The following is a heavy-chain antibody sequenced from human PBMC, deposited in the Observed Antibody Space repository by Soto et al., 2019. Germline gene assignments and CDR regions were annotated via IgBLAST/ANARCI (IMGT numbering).Heavy chain of an antibody. CDR3: ARDRPEGTHRPLGYFDY. CDR2: IYYSGST. J-gene: IGHJ4*02. D-gene: IGHD1-1*01. Sequence: PSETLSLTCTVSGGSISSGGYYWSWIRQHPGKGLEWIGYIYYSGSTYYNPSLKSRVTISVDTSKNQFSLKLSSVTAADTAVYYCARDRPEGTHRPLGYFDYWGQGTLVTVSS. V-gene: IGHV4-31*03. CDR1: GGSISSGGYY.